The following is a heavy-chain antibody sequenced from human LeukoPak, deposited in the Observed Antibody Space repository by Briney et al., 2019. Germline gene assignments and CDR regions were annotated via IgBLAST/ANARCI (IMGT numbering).Heavy chain of an antibody. J-gene: IGHJ4*02. CDR3: AREVDDNWNYDY. Sequence: ASVEASCKASGYTFTSYGISWVRQAPGQGLEWMGWISAYNGNTNYAQKLQGRVTMTTDTSTSTAYMELRSLRSDDTAVYYCAREVDDNWNYDYWGQGTLATVSS. D-gene: IGHD1-1*01. V-gene: IGHV1-18*01. CDR1: GYTFTSYG. CDR2: ISAYNGNT.